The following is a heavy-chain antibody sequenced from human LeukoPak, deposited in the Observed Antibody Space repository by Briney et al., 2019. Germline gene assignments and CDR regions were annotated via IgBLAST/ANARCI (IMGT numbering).Heavy chain of an antibody. CDR2: INPNSGGT. V-gene: IGHV1-2*02. J-gene: IGHJ4*02. D-gene: IGHD3-10*01. CDR1: GYTFTGYY. Sequence: ASVKVSCKASGYTFTGYYMHWVRQAPGQGLEWMGWINPNSGGTNYAQKFQGRVTMTRDTSISTAYMELRSLRSDDTAVFYCTRDLGTYTSYSSVFFDYWGQGTLVTVSS. CDR3: TRDLGTYTSYSSVFFDY.